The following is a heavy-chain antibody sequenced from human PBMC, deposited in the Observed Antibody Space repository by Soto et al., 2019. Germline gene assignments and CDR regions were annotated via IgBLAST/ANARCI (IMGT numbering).Heavy chain of an antibody. V-gene: IGHV3-23*01. CDR1: GFTFNNYA. D-gene: IGHD4-4*01. CDR2: VSGSGGNT. CDR3: AKHAYSTSSHFDY. Sequence: GGSLRLSCAASGFTFNNYAMSWVRQAPGKGLEWVSAVSGSGGNTYYADSVKGRFTISRDNSKNTLYLQMNSLRAEDTAVYYCAKHAYSTSSHFDYWGQGTLVTVSS. J-gene: IGHJ4*02.